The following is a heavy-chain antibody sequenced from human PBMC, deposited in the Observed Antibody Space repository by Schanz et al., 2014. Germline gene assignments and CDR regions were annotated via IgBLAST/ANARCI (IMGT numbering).Heavy chain of an antibody. CDR2: MYINSGCT. CDR1: GFTVNTNY. CDR3: ARDQASTH. Sequence: EVQLVESGGGLIQPGGSLRLSCAVSGFTVNTNYMSWVRQAPGKGLEWISSMYINSGCTQYADSVKGRFIISRDSSKNTLFLQMNSLRSEDTAIYFCARDQASTHWGQGTPVTVSS. V-gene: IGHV3-53*01. J-gene: IGHJ4*02.